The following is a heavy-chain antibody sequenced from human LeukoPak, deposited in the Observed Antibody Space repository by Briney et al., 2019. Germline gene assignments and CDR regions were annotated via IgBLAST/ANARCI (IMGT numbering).Heavy chain of an antibody. Sequence: GGPLTLYCAASGFTLSTSWRHWDRQGPGKGLVWVSRIYSDGSFTSYADSVKGRFTISRANAKNSLYLQMNSLRAEDTALYYCARESDSSGYYDHWGQGNLVTVSS. CDR2: IYSDGSFT. V-gene: IGHV3-74*01. CDR1: GFTLSTSW. J-gene: IGHJ4*02. D-gene: IGHD3-22*01. CDR3: ARESDSSGYYDH.